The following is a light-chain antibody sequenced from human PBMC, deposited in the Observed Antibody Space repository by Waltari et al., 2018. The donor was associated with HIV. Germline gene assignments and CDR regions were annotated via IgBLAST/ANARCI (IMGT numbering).Light chain of an antibody. J-gene: IGLJ2*01. V-gene: IGLV2-14*01. CDR3: SSYTIISTVI. CDR2: EVT. Sequence: QSALTQPASVSGSPGQSITISCTGSNIDVGAYNYVSWYQQRPGRAPKLMIYEVTNRPSGVSNRFSGSKSGNTASLTISGLQAEDEADYYCSSYTIISTVIFGGGTKLTVL. CDR1: NIDVGAYNY.